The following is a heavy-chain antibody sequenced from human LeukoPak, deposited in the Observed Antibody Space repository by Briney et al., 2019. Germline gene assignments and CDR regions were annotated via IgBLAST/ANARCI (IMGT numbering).Heavy chain of an antibody. J-gene: IGHJ4*02. CDR1: GGSISSYY. Sequence: PSETLSLTYTVSGGSISSYYWSWIRQPPGKGLEWIGYIYYSGSTNYNPSPKSRVTISVDTSKNQFSLKLSSVTAADTAVYYCARGESPSTYDYWGQGTLVTVSS. CDR3: ARGESPSTYDY. V-gene: IGHV4-59*01. D-gene: IGHD1-26*01. CDR2: IYYSGST.